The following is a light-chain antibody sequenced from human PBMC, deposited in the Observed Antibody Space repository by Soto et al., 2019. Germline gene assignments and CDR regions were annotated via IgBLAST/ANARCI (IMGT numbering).Light chain of an antibody. J-gene: IGKJ4*01. V-gene: IGKV1-39*01. CDR1: QSISSY. Sequence: DIQMTQSPSSLSASVGDRVTITCRASQSISSYLNWYQQKPGKAPKLLIYAASSLQSGVPSRFSGSGSGTDFTLNISSLQPEDFATYYCQPSYSTPLTFGGGTKVEIK. CDR2: AAS. CDR3: QPSYSTPLT.